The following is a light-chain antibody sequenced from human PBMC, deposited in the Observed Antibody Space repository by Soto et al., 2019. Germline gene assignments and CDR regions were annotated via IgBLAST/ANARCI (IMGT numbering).Light chain of an antibody. V-gene: IGKV3-20*01. CDR1: QSVSSTY. CDR3: QPHGRSPPFT. J-gene: IGKJ2*01. Sequence: EIVWTQSPGTLSLSPGERATLSCRASQSVSSTYIAWYQQNSGRAPRLLIYGASSRSTGIPDRFSRSGSGTDFTLTISRLEPEDCGMYFCQPHGRSPPFTFGQGTKVEIK. CDR2: GAS.